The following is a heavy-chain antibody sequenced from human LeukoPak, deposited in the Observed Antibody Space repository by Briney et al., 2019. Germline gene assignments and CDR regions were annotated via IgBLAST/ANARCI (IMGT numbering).Heavy chain of an antibody. Sequence: GGSLRLSCAASGFTFSSYSMNWVRQAPGKGLEWVSSISSSSSYIYYADSVQGRLTISRDNAKNSLYLRMNSLRAEDTAVYYCARGVIVGATDYSDYWGQGTLVTVSS. J-gene: IGHJ4*02. CDR1: GFTFSSYS. CDR2: ISSSSSYI. CDR3: ARGVIVGATDYSDY. V-gene: IGHV3-21*01. D-gene: IGHD1-26*01.